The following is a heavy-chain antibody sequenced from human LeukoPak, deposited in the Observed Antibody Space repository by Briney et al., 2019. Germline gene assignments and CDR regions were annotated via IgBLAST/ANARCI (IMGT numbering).Heavy chain of an antibody. CDR1: GYTFTSYY. CDR2: FDPEDGET. V-gene: IGHV1-24*01. CDR3: ATLPPYYYDSSGRNSY. D-gene: IGHD3-22*01. Sequence: GASVKVSCKASGYTFTSYYMHWVRQAPGKGLEWMGGFDPEDGETIYAQKFQGRVTMTEDTSTDTAYMELSSLRSEDTAVYYCATLPPYYYDSSGRNSYWGQGTLVTVSS. J-gene: IGHJ4*02.